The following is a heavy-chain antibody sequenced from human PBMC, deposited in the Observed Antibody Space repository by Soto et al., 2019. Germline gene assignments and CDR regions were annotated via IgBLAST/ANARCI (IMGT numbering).Heavy chain of an antibody. CDR2: ISAYNGNT. V-gene: IGHV1-18*01. J-gene: IGHJ3*02. CDR3: ARATSSGWYHDAFDI. Sequence: VASVKVSCQASGYTFSSYGISWVRQAPGQGLEWMGWISAYNGNTNYAQKLQGRVTMTTDTSTSTAYMELRSLRSDDTAVYYCARATSSGWYHDAFDIWGQGTMVTVSS. D-gene: IGHD6-19*01. CDR1: GYTFSSYG.